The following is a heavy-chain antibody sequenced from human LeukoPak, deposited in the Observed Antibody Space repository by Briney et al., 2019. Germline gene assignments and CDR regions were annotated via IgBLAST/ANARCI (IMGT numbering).Heavy chain of an antibody. Sequence: GGSLRLSCAASGFTFSSYSMNWVRQAPGKGLEWVSSISSGSSYIYYADSVKGRFTISRDNAKNSLYLQMNSLRAEDTAVYYCARIHDSSGYYEIDNLDYWGQGTLVTVSS. CDR1: GFTFSSYS. CDR3: ARIHDSSGYYEIDNLDY. V-gene: IGHV3-21*01. CDR2: ISSGSSYI. D-gene: IGHD3-22*01. J-gene: IGHJ4*02.